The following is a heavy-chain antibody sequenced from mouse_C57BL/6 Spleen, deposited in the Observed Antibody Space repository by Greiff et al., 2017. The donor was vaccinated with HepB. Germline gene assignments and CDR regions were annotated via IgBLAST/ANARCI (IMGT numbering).Heavy chain of an antibody. CDR2: ISSGSSTI. Sequence: EVKLQESGGGLVKPGGSLKLSCAASGFTFSDYGMHWVRQAPEKGLEWVAYISSGSSTIYYADTVKGRFTISRDNAKNTLFLQMTSLRSEDTAMYYCARVGDPYWYFDVWGTGTTVTVSS. D-gene: IGHD3-3*01. J-gene: IGHJ1*03. CDR3: ARVGDPYWYFDV. V-gene: IGHV5-17*01. CDR1: GFTFSDYG.